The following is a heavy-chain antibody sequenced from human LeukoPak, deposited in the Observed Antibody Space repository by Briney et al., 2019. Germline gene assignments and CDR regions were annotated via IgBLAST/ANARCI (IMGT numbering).Heavy chain of an antibody. Sequence: GGSLRLSCAASGFTFSSYGMHWVRQAPGKGLEWVAVISYDGSNKYYADSMKGRFTISRDNSKNTLYLQMNSLRAEDTAVYYCAKSPGMNIAAYFDYWGQGTLVTVSS. CDR2: ISYDGSNK. J-gene: IGHJ4*02. V-gene: IGHV3-30*18. D-gene: IGHD6-13*01. CDR3: AKSPGMNIAAYFDY. CDR1: GFTFSSYG.